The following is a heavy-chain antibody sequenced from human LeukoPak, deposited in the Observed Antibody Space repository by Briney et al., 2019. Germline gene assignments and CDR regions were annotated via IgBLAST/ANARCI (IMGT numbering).Heavy chain of an antibody. CDR1: GFTFSSYA. Sequence: GGSLRLSRAASGFTFSSYAMSWVRQAPGKGLEWVSAISGSGGSTYYADSVKGRFTISRDNSKNTLYLQMNSLRAEDTAVYYCAKDEYDILTGLDDYWGQGTLVTVSS. V-gene: IGHV3-23*01. CDR3: AKDEYDILTGLDDY. CDR2: ISGSGGST. D-gene: IGHD3-9*01. J-gene: IGHJ4*02.